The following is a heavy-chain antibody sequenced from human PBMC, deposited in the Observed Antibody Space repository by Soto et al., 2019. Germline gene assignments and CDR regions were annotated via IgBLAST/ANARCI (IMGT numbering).Heavy chain of an antibody. CDR1: GYTFTSYD. V-gene: IGHV1-8*01. D-gene: IGHD2-15*01. CDR3: ARGMTCSGGSCYPDAFDI. J-gene: IGHJ3*02. CDR2: MNPNSGNT. Sequence: ASVKVSCKASGYTFTSYDINWVRQATGQGLEWMGWMNPNSGNTGYAQKFQGRVTMTRNTSISTAYMELSSLRSEDTAVYYCARGMTCSGGSCYPDAFDIWGQGTMVTVS.